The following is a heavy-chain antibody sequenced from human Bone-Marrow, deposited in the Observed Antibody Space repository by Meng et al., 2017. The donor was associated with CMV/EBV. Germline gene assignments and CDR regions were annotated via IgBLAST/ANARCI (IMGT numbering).Heavy chain of an antibody. CDR2: THTSGNT. Sequence: QVQLKESGPGLVKPSQILSLTCTVSGGSISSGSYYWNWIRQPAGKGLEWIGRTHTSGNTNYNPSLKSRVTISVDTSKNQLSLKVTSVTAADTAVYYCARGDRVELEPFDYWGRGSLVTVSS. V-gene: IGHV4-61*02. J-gene: IGHJ4*02. D-gene: IGHD1-1*01. CDR1: GGSISSGSYY. CDR3: ARGDRVELEPFDY.